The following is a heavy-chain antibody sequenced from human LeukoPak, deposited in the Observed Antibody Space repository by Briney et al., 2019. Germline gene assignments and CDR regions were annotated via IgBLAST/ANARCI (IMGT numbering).Heavy chain of an antibody. Sequence: SETLSLTCAVYGGSFSGYYWSWIRQPPGKGLEWIGEINHSESTNYNPSLKSRVTISVDTSKNQFSLKLSSVTAADTAVYYCARGYGDYSFDYWGQGTLVTVSS. CDR3: ARGYGDYSFDY. V-gene: IGHV4-34*01. J-gene: IGHJ4*02. CDR1: GGSFSGYY. CDR2: INHSEST. D-gene: IGHD4-17*01.